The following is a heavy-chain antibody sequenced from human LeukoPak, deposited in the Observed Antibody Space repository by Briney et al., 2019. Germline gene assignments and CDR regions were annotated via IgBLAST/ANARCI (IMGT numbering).Heavy chain of an antibody. J-gene: IGHJ5*02. V-gene: IGHV3-23*01. CDR3: AKRIGGVNSLDH. Sequence: GRSLRLSCVASGFTFRNHPMHWVRQAPGKGLEWVSVISGSSDTTYYADSVKGRFIISRDNSKNTLYLQMNSLRAEDTAVYYCAKRIGGVNSLDHWGQGTLVTVSS. D-gene: IGHD3-16*01. CDR2: ISGSSDTT. CDR1: GFTFRNHP.